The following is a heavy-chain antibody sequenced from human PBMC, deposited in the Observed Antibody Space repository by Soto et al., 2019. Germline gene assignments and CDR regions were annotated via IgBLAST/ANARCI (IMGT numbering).Heavy chain of an antibody. D-gene: IGHD2-21*01. CDR1: GFTFSNAW. J-gene: IGHJ2*01. Sequence: EVQLVESGGGLVKPGGSLRLSCAASGFTFSNAWMSWVRQAPGKGLEWVGRIKSKTDGGTTDYAAPVKGRFTISRDDSINTQYLQMSRLKGEKTAGYYCTSLLRPSYWFFGLWGRGTLVTLSS. V-gene: IGHV3-15*01. CDR2: IKSKTDGGTT. CDR3: TSLLRPSYWFFGL.